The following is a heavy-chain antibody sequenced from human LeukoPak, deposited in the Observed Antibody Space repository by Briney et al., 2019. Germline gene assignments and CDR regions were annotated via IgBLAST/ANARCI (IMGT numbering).Heavy chain of an antibody. CDR1: GFTFSTYW. D-gene: IGHD1-20*01. CDR2: INPDGSST. CDR3: VRYNWNDGGNL. Sequence: GGSLRLSCAASGFTFSTYWMHWVRQTPEKGLVWVSRINPDGSSTSYAGSVKGRFTISRDNAKNTLYLQMNSLRAEDTAVYYCVRYNWNDGGNLSGRGTLVTVSS. V-gene: IGHV3-74*01. J-gene: IGHJ2*01.